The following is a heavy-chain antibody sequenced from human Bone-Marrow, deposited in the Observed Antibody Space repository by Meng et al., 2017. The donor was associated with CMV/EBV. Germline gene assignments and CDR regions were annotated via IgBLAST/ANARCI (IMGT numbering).Heavy chain of an antibody. CDR1: GGTFSSYA. CDR3: ARDLGYSSSFAFDI. Sequence: SVKVSCKASGGTFSSYAISWVRQAPGQGLEWMGGINPILGIANYAQKFQGRVTITADESTSTAYMELSSLRSEDTAVYYCARDLGYSSSFAFDIWGQGTMVTVSS. D-gene: IGHD6-6*01. CDR2: INPILGIA. V-gene: IGHV1-69*10. J-gene: IGHJ3*02.